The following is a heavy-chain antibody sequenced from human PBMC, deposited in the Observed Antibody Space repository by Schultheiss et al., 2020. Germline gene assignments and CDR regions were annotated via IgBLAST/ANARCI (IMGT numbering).Heavy chain of an antibody. D-gene: IGHD1-7*01. V-gene: IGHV4-59*10. Sequence: SETLSLTCAVYGGSFSGYYWSWIRQPPGKGLEWIGRIYTSGSTNYNPSLKSRVTMSIDTSKSQFSLKLSSVTAADTAVYYCARHRITGTPPGWFDPWGQGTLVTVSS. J-gene: IGHJ5*02. CDR3: ARHRITGTPPGWFDP. CDR1: GGSFSGYY. CDR2: IYTSGST.